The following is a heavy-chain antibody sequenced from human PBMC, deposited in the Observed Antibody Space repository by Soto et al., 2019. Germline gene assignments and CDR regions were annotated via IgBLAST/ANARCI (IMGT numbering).Heavy chain of an antibody. V-gene: IGHV3-23*01. CDR1: GFTFSSYA. J-gene: IGHJ4*02. CDR3: ARRSSGWYFDY. D-gene: IGHD6-19*01. Sequence: EVQLLESGGGLVQPGGSLRLSCAASGFTFSSYAMNWVRQAPGKGLEWVSVISGSGGRTYYADSVKGRITISRDNSKNTLDLQMNSLRAEDTAVYYCARRSSGWYFDYWGQGTLVTVSS. CDR2: ISGSGGRT.